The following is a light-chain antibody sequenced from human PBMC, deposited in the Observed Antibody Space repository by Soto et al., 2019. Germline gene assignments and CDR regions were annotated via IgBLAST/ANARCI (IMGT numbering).Light chain of an antibody. CDR3: HHNKSTPWT. V-gene: IGKV1-5*03. J-gene: IGKJ1*01. CDR1: QTITSW. CDR2: KAS. Sequence: DIQRTQSPSTLSGSVGARVTITARASQTITSWLAWYQQTPGNAPQLLIYKASTLKSGAPSRFSGSGSATEFPLTISRLQHDYFANYYYHHNKSTPWTFGQGTKVDIK.